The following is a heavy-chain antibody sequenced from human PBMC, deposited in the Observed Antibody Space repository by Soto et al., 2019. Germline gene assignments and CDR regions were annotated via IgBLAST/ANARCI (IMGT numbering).Heavy chain of an antibody. Sequence: ASVKVSCKASGGTFSSYAISWVRQAPGQGLEWMGGIIPIFGTANYAQKFQGRVTITADKSTSTAYMELSSLRSEDTAVYYCARVPPKRAGNDYYYGMDVWGQGTTVTAP. V-gene: IGHV1-69*06. CDR2: IIPIFGTA. J-gene: IGHJ6*02. CDR1: GGTFSSYA. CDR3: ARVPPKRAGNDYYYGMDV. D-gene: IGHD6-19*01.